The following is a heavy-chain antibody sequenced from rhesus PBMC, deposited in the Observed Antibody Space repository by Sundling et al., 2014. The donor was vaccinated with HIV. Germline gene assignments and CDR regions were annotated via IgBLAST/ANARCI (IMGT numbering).Heavy chain of an antibody. CDR3: ANFGSWLNFDY. CDR1: GFAFSNYY. D-gene: IGHD6-25*01. CDR2: INTGGDST. Sequence: EVQLVESGGGLAKPGGSLRLSCAASGFAFSNYYMYWVRQAPGKGLEWVSTINTGGDSTYYADSVKGRFTISRDNSKNTLSLQMNSLRPEDTAVYFCANFGSWLNFDYWGQGVLVTVSS. J-gene: IGHJ4*01. V-gene: IGHV3S42*01.